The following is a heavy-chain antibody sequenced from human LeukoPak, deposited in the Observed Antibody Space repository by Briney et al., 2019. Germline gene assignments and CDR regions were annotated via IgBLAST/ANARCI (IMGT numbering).Heavy chain of an antibody. V-gene: IGHV3-30*18. CDR3: AKENGDYDLDY. J-gene: IGHJ4*02. CDR1: GFTFSSYG. Sequence: GGSLRLSCAASGFTFSSYGMHWVRQAPGKGLEWVAVISYDGSNKYYADSVKGRFTISRDNSKNTLYLQMNSLRAEDTAVYYCAKENGDYDLDYWGQGTLVTVSS. D-gene: IGHD4-17*01. CDR2: ISYDGSNK.